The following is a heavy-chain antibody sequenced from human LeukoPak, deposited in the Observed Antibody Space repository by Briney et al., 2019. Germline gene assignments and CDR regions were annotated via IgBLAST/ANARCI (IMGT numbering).Heavy chain of an antibody. V-gene: IGHV3-7*01. D-gene: IGHD3-3*02. CDR3: ASGANRLAPFDP. CDR2: IRGDGSAK. J-gene: IGHJ5*02. CDR1: GFTFSTYW. Sequence: GGSLRLSCAASGFTFSTYWMAWVRQAPGKGLEWLANIRGDGSAKYYGDPVKGRFTISRDNAKNSLYLQMTSLRAEDTAVYYCASGANRLAPFDPWGQGTLVTVSS.